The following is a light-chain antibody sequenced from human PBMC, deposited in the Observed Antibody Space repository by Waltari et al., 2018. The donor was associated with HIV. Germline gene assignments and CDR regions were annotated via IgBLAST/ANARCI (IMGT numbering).Light chain of an antibody. CDR1: QHVITN. V-gene: IGKV3-15*01. J-gene: IGKJ4*01. CDR3: QQYNNWPLT. Sequence: MVMTPSPAPLSVSPGHSATPACRASQHVITNLAWYQQKHSQVSRLLIYGASTRATGIPARFSGSGSGTEFTLTISSLQSEYFAVYFCQQYNNWPLTFGGGTKVEI. CDR2: GAS.